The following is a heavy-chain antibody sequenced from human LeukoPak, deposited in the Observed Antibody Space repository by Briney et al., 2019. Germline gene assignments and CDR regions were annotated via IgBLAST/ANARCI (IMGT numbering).Heavy chain of an antibody. CDR3: VRRTASDF. Sequence: GGYLRLSCAASGFTFTSYVMSWARQAPGKGLEWVASVGGGGDYTYYSDSVKGRFTISRDNSENTVYLQMKSLRAEDTAVYYCVRRTASDFWGQGALVTVSS. CDR2: VGGGGDYT. J-gene: IGHJ4*02. D-gene: IGHD2-21*02. V-gene: IGHV3-23*01. CDR1: GFTFTSYV.